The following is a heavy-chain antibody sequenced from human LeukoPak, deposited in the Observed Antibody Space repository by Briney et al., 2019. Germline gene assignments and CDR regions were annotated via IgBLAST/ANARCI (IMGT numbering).Heavy chain of an antibody. J-gene: IGHJ6*02. CDR1: GGTFSSYA. V-gene: IGHV1-69*04. CDR3: ARNDYGDYGPSKTSYYYYYGMDV. D-gene: IGHD4-17*01. Sequence: ASVKVSCKASGGTFSSYAISWVRQAPGQGLEWMGRIIPILGIANYAQKFQGRVTITADKSTSTAYMELSSLRSEDTAVYYCARNDYGDYGPSKTSYYYYYGMDVWGQGTTVTVSS. CDR2: IIPILGIA.